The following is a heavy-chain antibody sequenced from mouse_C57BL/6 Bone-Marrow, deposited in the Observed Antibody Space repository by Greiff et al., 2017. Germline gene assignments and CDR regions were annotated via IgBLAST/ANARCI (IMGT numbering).Heavy chain of an antibody. D-gene: IGHD2-4*01. CDR2: IYPGDGDT. Sequence: QVQLQQSGPELVKPGASVKISCKASGYAFSSSWMNWVKQRPGKGLEWIGRIYPGDGDTNSNGKFKGKATLTADKASNTAYMQLSSLTTEDSAVYFCHDYGFAYWGQGTLVTVSA. CDR1: GYAFSSSW. CDR3: HDYGFAY. V-gene: IGHV1-82*01. J-gene: IGHJ3*01.